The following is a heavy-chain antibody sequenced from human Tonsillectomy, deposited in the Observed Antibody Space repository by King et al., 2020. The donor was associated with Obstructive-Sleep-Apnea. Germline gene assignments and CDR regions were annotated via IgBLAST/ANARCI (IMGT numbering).Heavy chain of an antibody. Sequence: VQLVESGGGLVQPGGSLRLSCAASGFTFSSYAMSWVRQAPGKGLEWVSAISGSGGSTYYADSVKGRFTISRDNSKNTLYLQMNSLRAEDTAVYYCAKAPHYDILTGYYHFDYWGQGTLVTVSS. CDR2: ISGSGGST. CDR3: AKAPHYDILTGYYHFDY. D-gene: IGHD3-9*01. CDR1: GFTFSSYA. J-gene: IGHJ4*02. V-gene: IGHV3-23*04.